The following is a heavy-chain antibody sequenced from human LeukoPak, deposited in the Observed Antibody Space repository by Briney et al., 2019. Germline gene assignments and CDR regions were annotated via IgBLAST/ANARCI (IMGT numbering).Heavy chain of an antibody. D-gene: IGHD2-8*01. Sequence: RAGGSLRLSCAASGFTFSSYAMSWVRQAPGKGLEWVGRIKSKTDGGTTDYAAPVKGRFTISRDDSKNTLYLQMNSLKTEDTAVYYCTTAGIVLMVYVDYWGQGTLVTVSS. V-gene: IGHV3-15*01. J-gene: IGHJ4*02. CDR3: TTAGIVLMVYVDY. CDR2: IKSKTDGGTT. CDR1: GFTFSSYA.